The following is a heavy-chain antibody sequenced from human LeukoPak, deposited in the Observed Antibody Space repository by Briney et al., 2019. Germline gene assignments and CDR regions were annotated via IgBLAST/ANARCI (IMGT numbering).Heavy chain of an antibody. Sequence: ASVKVSCKASGYTFTGYYMHWVRQAPGQGLEWMGWINPNTGGTNYPQKFQGRVTMTRDTSISTAYMELSRLRSDDTAVYYCARWAVAGSVYWFDPWGQGTLVTVSS. CDR3: ARWAVAGSVYWFDP. D-gene: IGHD6-19*01. V-gene: IGHV1-2*02. CDR1: GYTFTGYY. CDR2: INPNTGGT. J-gene: IGHJ5*02.